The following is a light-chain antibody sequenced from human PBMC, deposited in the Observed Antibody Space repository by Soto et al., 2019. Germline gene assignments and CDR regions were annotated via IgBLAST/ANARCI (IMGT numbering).Light chain of an antibody. CDR1: QSVDSAY. CDR2: ATS. V-gene: IGKV3-20*01. Sequence: EIMLTQSPGTLSLSPGERATLSCMTSQSVDSAYLAWYQQKPGQAPRLLIYATSTRATGIPDRFSGSGSGADFTLTISRLEPEDFAVYYCQQFGSSLYTFGQGTKLEIK. CDR3: QQFGSSLYT. J-gene: IGKJ2*01.